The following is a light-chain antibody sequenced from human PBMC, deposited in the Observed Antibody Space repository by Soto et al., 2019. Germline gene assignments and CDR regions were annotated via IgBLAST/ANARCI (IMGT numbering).Light chain of an antibody. CDR3: QQYGSSLYT. CDR2: GAS. CDR1: QSVSSGY. J-gene: IGKJ2*01. Sequence: EIVLTQSPGTLSLSPGERATLSCRASQSVSSGYLAWYQQKPGQAPRLLIYGASSRATGIPDRFSGSGSGTHFTLTISRLEPEDFAVYYCQQYGSSLYTFGQGTKLEIK. V-gene: IGKV3-20*01.